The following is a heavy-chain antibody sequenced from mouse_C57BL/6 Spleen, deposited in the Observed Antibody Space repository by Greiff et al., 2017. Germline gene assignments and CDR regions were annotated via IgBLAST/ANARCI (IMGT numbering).Heavy chain of an antibody. CDR3: ARDRDYYGSSFDY. CDR2: ISDGGSYT. CDR1: GFTFSSYA. V-gene: IGHV5-4*01. Sequence: EVQRVESGGGLVKPGGSLKLSCAASGFTFSSYAMSWVRQTPEKRLEWVATISDGGSYTYYPDNVKGRFTISRDNAKNNLYLQMTHLKSEDTAMYYWARDRDYYGSSFDYWGQGTTLTVSS. J-gene: IGHJ2*01. D-gene: IGHD1-1*01.